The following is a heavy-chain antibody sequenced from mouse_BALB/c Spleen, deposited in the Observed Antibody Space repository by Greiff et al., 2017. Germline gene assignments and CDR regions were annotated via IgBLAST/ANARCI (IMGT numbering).Heavy chain of an antibody. D-gene: IGHD2-4*01. CDR3: ARGATMITSYAMDY. CDR2: ISDGGSYT. V-gene: IGHV5-4*02. CDR1: GFTFSDYY. Sequence: EVQVVESGGGLVKPGGSLKLSCAASGFTFSDYYMYWVRQTPEKRLEWVATISDGGSYTYYPDSVKGRFTISRDNAKNNLYLQMSSLKSEDTAMYYCARGATMITSYAMDYWGQGTSVTVSS. J-gene: IGHJ4*01.